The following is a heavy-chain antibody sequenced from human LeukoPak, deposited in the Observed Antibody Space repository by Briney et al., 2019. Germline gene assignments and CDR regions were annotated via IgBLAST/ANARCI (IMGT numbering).Heavy chain of an antibody. V-gene: IGHV3-11*04. D-gene: IGHD5-12*01. CDR1: GFTFSDYS. CDR3: AREEATIMWINYYYMDV. Sequence: GGSLRLSCAASGFTFSDYSRSWIRQAPGKGLEWVSYISRSGSTIYYADSVKGRFTISRDNAKNSLYLQMNSLRAEDTALYYCAREEATIMWINYYYMDVWGKGTTLTVSS. J-gene: IGHJ6*03. CDR2: ISRSGSTI.